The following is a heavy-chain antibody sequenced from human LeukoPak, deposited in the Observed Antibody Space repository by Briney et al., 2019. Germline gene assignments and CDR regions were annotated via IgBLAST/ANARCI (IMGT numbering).Heavy chain of an antibody. CDR2: ISWNSGSI. D-gene: IGHD3-10*01. V-gene: IGHV3-9*01. CDR1: GFTFDDYA. Sequence: GGSLRLSCAASGFTFDDYAMHWVRQAPGKGLEWVSGISWNSGSIGYADSVKGRFTISRDNAKNSLYLQMNSLRAEDTALYYCAKALRITMVRGGFDYWGQGTLVTVSS. CDR3: AKALRITMVRGGFDY. J-gene: IGHJ4*02.